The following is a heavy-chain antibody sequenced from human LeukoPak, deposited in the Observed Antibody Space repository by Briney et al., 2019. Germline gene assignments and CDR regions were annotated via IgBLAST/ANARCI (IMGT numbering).Heavy chain of an antibody. CDR2: IYYSGRT. V-gene: IGHV4-59*01. CDR3: ARTYCSSTSCYLFHFDY. CDR1: GGSISGYY. D-gene: IGHD2-2*01. J-gene: IGHJ4*02. Sequence: PSETLSLTCTVSGGSISGYYWSWIRQPPGKVLEWIGYIYYSGRTNYSPSLESRDTISVDTSRSQFSLQLSSVTAADTAVYYCARTYCSSTSCYLFHFDYWGQGILVTVSS.